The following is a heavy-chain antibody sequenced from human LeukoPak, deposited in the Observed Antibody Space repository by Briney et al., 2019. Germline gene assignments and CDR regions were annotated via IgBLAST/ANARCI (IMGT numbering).Heavy chain of an antibody. CDR1: GYSFTNYD. CDR3: ARGNGYVEGAAAGTTVMDL. Sequence: ASVKVSCKASGYSFTNYDINWVRQATGQGLEWMGWMNPNSDNKIYAQKFQGRVTMTSDTSITTAYMELSSLRSEDTAVYYCARGNGYVEGAAAGTTVMDLSGQGTTLTVSS. CDR2: MNPNSDNK. J-gene: IGHJ6*02. D-gene: IGHD6-13*01. V-gene: IGHV1-8*01.